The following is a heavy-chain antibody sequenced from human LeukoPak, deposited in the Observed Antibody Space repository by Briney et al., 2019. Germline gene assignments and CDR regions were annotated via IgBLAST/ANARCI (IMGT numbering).Heavy chain of an antibody. CDR3: ARAARIVGANAPQNFDY. CDR1: GYTFTSYG. CDR2: ISAYNGNT. Sequence: GASVKVSCKASGYTFTSYGISWVRQAPGQGLEWMGWISAYNGNTNYAQKLQGRVTMTTDTSTGTAYMELRSLRSDDTAVYYCARAARIVGANAPQNFDYWGQGTLVTVSS. V-gene: IGHV1-18*01. D-gene: IGHD1-26*01. J-gene: IGHJ4*02.